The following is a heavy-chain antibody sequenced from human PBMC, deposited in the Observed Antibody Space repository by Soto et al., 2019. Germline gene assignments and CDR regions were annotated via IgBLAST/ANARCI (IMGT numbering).Heavy chain of an antibody. CDR1: GFTFKTYT. D-gene: IGHD1-20*01. CDR3: ARGSMYNWNQSPPDS. Sequence: PGGSLRLSCAGSGFTFKTYTFHWGRQPPGKGLEWVAVISYDGSNKYYADSVKGRFTVSRDNSKSTLFLQMNSLIPEDTAVYYCARGSMYNWNQSPPDSWGQGTLVTVSS. J-gene: IGHJ4*02. V-gene: IGHV3-30-3*01. CDR2: ISYDGSNK.